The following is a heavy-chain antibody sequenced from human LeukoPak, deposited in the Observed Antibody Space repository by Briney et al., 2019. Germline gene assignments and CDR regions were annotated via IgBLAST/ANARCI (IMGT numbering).Heavy chain of an antibody. J-gene: IGHJ4*02. CDR2: IDSNGGGA. V-gene: IGHV3-74*03. CDR1: GFTFNIYW. Sequence: RGTLRLSCATSGFTFNIYWMQWVRQVPGKGLVWVSRIDSNGGGATYADSVKGRFTTSRDNGNNTMYLQMNSLRAEDTAIYYCARAKYRSRWSLDYWGQGALVTVSS. CDR3: ARAKYRSRWSLDY. D-gene: IGHD6-13*01.